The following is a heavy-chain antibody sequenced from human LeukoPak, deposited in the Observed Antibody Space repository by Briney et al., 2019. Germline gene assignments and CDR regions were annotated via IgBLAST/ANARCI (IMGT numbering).Heavy chain of an antibody. V-gene: IGHV3-23*01. D-gene: IGHD2-15*01. J-gene: IGHJ4*02. CDR2: ISTSGGST. CDR3: ARQLGYCSDGSCYFDY. CDR1: GFTFSKYA. Sequence: PGGSLRLSCAASGFTFSKYAMSWVRQAPGRGLEWDSAISTSGGSTYYADSVKGRFTIYRDNSKKTLHLQMNSLRAEDTAVYLCARQLGYCSDGSCYFDYWGQGTLVTVSS.